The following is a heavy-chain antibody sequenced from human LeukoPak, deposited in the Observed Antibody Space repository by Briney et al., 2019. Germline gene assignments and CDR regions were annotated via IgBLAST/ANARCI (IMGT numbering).Heavy chain of an antibody. J-gene: IGHJ4*02. CDR3: ASYVNTALGSDY. Sequence: SVKVSCKASGGTFSSYAISWVRQAPGQGLEWMGGIIPIFGTANYAQKFQGRVTITADESTSTAYMELSSLRSEDTAVYYCASYVNTALGSDYWGQGTLVTVSS. D-gene: IGHD5-18*01. CDR2: IIPIFGTA. V-gene: IGHV1-69*01. CDR1: GGTFSSYA.